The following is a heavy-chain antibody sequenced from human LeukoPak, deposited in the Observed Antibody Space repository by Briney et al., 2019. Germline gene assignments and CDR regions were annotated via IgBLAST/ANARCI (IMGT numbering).Heavy chain of an antibody. CDR1: GYSFTHHN. Sequence: ASVKVSCKASGYSFTHHNVHWVRQAPGQALEWMGWIKPNNGDTKFSQKFQDRVTLTSDTSIDTAYMEMSGLTSDDTAIYYCARVLCAVTSTFDYWGQGTLVTVSS. CDR2: IKPNNGDT. CDR3: ARVLCAVTSTFDY. V-gene: IGHV1-2*02. J-gene: IGHJ4*02. D-gene: IGHD3-10*02.